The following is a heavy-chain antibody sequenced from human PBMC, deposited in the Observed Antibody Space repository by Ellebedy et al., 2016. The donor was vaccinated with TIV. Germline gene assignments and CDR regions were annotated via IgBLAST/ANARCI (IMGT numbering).Heavy chain of an antibody. CDR1: GFTFSSYA. CDR2: LSGSGGST. CDR3: AKRVTMVREVITYYHYAMDV. Sequence: GESLKISCAVSGFTFSSYAMSCVRQAPGKGLEWVSSLSGSGGSTYYADSVKGRFPISRDNSKNTLYLQMNSLRAEDTAVYACAKRVTMVREVITYYHYAMDVWGQGTTVTVSS. J-gene: IGHJ6*02. D-gene: IGHD3-10*01. V-gene: IGHV3-23*01.